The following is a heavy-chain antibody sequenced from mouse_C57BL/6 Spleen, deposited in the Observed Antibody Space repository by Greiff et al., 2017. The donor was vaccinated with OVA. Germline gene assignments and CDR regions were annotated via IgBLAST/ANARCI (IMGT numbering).Heavy chain of an antibody. D-gene: IGHD2-2*01. CDR1: GYTFTSYW. Sequence: VQLQQPGAELVKPGASVKLSCKASGYTFTSYWMHWVKQRPGQGLEWIGMIHPNSGSTNYNEKFKSKATLTVDKSSSTAYMQLSSLTSEDSAVYYCAIYYGYRDMDYWGQGTSVTVSS. CDR3: AIYYGYRDMDY. J-gene: IGHJ4*01. CDR2: IHPNSGST. V-gene: IGHV1-64*01.